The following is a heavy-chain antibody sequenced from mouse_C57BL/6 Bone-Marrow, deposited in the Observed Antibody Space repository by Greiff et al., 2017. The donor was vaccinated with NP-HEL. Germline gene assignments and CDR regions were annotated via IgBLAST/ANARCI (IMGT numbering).Heavy chain of an antibody. Sequence: QVQLQQSGAELVKPGASVKLSCKASGYTFTSYWMHWVKQRPGQGLEWIGMIHPNSGSTNYNEKFKSKATLTVDKSSSTAYMQLSSLTSEDSAVYYCARRTVVATDWYFDVWGTGTTVTVSS. CDR2: IHPNSGST. V-gene: IGHV1-64*01. D-gene: IGHD1-1*01. CDR3: ARRTVVATDWYFDV. J-gene: IGHJ1*03. CDR1: GYTFTSYW.